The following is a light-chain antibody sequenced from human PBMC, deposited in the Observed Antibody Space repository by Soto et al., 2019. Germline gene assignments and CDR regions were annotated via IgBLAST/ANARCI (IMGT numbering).Light chain of an antibody. J-gene: IGKJ4*01. V-gene: IGKV1-16*02. CDR2: AAS. CDR1: QDVSSY. Sequence: DIQMTQSPSSLSASVGDRVTITCRASQDVSSYLAWFQQKPGKAPKSLIYAASTLQDGVPSKVSGSGYGTDFTLTISSLKPAHFGTCYCKQYRSYPLTFGGGTKVEIK. CDR3: KQYRSYPLT.